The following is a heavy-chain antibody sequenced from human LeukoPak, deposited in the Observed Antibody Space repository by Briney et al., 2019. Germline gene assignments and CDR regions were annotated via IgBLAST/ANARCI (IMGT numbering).Heavy chain of an antibody. CDR1: GFTFSSYG. D-gene: IGHD6-19*01. CDR2: IRYDGSNK. Sequence: SGGSLRLSCAASGFTFSSYGMHWVRQAPGKGLEWVAFIRYDGSNKYYADSVKGRFTISRDNSKNTLYLQMNSLRAEDTAVYYCAKDWDIAVALDYWGQGTLVTVSS. J-gene: IGHJ4*02. V-gene: IGHV3-30*02. CDR3: AKDWDIAVALDY.